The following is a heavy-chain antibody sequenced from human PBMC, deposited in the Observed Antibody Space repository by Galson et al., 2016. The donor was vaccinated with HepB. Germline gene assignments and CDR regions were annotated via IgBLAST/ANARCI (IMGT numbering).Heavy chain of an antibody. CDR1: GGSISSSDYY. D-gene: IGHD2-2*01. J-gene: IGHJ4*02. CDR2: IYYSGST. CDR3: ARIHLGYCSNTNCLYFDY. Sequence: SETLSLTCTVSGGSISSSDYYWGWIRQPPGKGLEWIGSIYYSGSTYYSPSLKSRVTISVDTSKNQFSLKVSSVTAADTAVYYCARIHLGYCSNTNCLYFDYWGQGSLVTVSS. V-gene: IGHV4-39*01.